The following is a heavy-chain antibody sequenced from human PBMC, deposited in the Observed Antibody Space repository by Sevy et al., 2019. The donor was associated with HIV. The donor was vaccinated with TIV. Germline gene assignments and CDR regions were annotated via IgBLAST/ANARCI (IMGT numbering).Heavy chain of an antibody. D-gene: IGHD6-19*01. CDR2: ISGSGGST. J-gene: IGHJ4*02. V-gene: IGHV3-23*01. Sequence: GGSLRLSCAASGFTFSSYAMSWVRQAPGKGLEWVSAISGSGGSTYYADSVKGRFTISRDNSKNTLYLQMNSLRAEDTAVYYSAKHGIVVTRVGYFDYWGQGTLVTVSS. CDR3: AKHGIVVTRVGYFDY. CDR1: GFTFSSYA.